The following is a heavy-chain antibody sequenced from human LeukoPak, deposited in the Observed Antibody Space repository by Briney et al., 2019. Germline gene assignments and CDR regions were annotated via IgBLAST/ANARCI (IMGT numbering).Heavy chain of an antibody. Sequence: KSGGSLRLSCAASGFTFSSYSMNWVRQAPGKGLEWVSSISSSSSYIYYADPVKGRFTISRDKSKNTLYLHLSSLRAEDTAVYYCAKGLGGSCYNPSDYWGQGTLVTVSS. CDR1: GFTFSSYS. V-gene: IGHV3-21*04. D-gene: IGHD2-15*01. J-gene: IGHJ4*02. CDR2: ISSSSSYI. CDR3: AKGLGGSCYNPSDY.